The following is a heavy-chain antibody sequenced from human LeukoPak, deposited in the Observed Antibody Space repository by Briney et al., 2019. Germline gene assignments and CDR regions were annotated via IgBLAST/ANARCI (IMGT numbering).Heavy chain of an antibody. J-gene: IGHJ4*02. D-gene: IGHD4-17*01. CDR2: ISGSGGST. CDR1: GFTFSSYG. V-gene: IGHV3-23*01. CDR3: ARRGGTTVTPADY. Sequence: GGTLRLSCAASGFTFSSYGMSWVRQAPGKGLEWVSAISGSGGSTYYADSVKGRFTISRDNSKNTLYLQMNSLRAEDTAVYYCARRGGTTVTPADYWGQGTLVTVSS.